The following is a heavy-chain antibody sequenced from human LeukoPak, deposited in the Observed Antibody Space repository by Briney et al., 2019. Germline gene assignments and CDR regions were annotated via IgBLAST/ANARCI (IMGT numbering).Heavy chain of an antibody. CDR2: IKGDGSKK. Sequence: GGSLRLSCAASGFMFSNYWMSWVRQAPGKGLEWVADIKGDGSKKYYVDSVKGRSTISRDNAKNSLFLQMDRLRVDDTALYYCVRDGDVLDIWGQGTMVTVSS. J-gene: IGHJ3*02. CDR3: VRDGDVLDI. V-gene: IGHV3-7*01. CDR1: GFMFSNYW.